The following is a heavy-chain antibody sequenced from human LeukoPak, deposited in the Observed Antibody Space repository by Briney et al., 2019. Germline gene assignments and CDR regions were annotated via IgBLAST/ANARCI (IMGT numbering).Heavy chain of an antibody. D-gene: IGHD1-20*01. CDR1: GYTFTSYY. Sequence: VASVKVSCKAYGYTFTSYYMHWVRQAPGQGLEWMGIVNPSGGSTSYAQKFQGRVTMTRDTSTITVYMELSSLRSEDTAVYYCARDWAGITGTTWDAFDIWGQGTMVTVSS. CDR2: VNPSGGST. CDR3: ARDWAGITGTTWDAFDI. J-gene: IGHJ3*02. V-gene: IGHV1-46*01.